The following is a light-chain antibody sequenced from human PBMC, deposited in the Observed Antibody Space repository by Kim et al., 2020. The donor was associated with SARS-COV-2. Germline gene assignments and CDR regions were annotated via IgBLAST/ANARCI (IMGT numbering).Light chain of an antibody. Sequence: SPGERATLSCGASQSVSSNLAWYQQKPGQAPRLLIYAAYTRATGIPARFSGSGSGTEFTLTISSLQSEDFAVYYCQQYNNWPPITFGGGTKVDIK. J-gene: IGKJ4*01. V-gene: IGKV3-15*01. CDR1: QSVSSN. CDR2: AAY. CDR3: QQYNNWPPIT.